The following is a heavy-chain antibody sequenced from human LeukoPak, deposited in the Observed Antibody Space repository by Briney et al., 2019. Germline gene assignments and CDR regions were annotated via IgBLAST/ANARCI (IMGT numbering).Heavy chain of an antibody. V-gene: IGHV1-2*02. Sequence: GASVKVSCKASGYIFTTYSISWVRQAPGQGLEWMGWINPNSGGTNSAQKFQGRVTMTRDTSISTAYMELSSLRSDDTAVYFCARDMVGATPFDYWGQGTLVTVSS. CDR3: ARDMVGATPFDY. J-gene: IGHJ4*02. D-gene: IGHD1-26*01. CDR2: INPNSGGT. CDR1: GYIFTTYS.